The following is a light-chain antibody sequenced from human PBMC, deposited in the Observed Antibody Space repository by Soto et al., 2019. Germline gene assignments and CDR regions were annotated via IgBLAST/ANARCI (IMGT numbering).Light chain of an antibody. J-gene: IGKJ3*01. V-gene: IGKV3-20*01. CDR3: YHYDCSPYA. CDR2: GAS. Sequence: EIVLTQSPGTLSLSPGERATLSCRATQSVNSDYLAWSQQRPGQAPRLLMHGASSRATGIPDRFSGSGSGADLTLTISRLEPEDFAVYYCYHYDCSPYAFGPGTKVVIK. CDR1: QSVNSDY.